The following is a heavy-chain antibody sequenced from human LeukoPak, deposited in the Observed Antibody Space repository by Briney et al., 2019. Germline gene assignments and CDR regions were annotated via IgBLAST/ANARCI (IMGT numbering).Heavy chain of an antibody. J-gene: IGHJ4*02. D-gene: IGHD5-24*01. V-gene: IGHV4-61*02. CDR1: GGSISSGSYY. Sequence: SETLSLTCAVSGGSISSGSYYWSWIRQPAGKGLEWIGRIYTSGSTNYNPSLKSRVTISVDTSKNQFSLKLSSVTAADTAVYYCAREGWLQLAGIDYWGQGTLVTVSS. CDR2: IYTSGST. CDR3: AREGWLQLAGIDY.